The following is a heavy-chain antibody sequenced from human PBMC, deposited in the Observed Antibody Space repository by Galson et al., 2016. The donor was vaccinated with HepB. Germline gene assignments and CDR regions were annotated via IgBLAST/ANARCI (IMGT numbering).Heavy chain of an antibody. V-gene: IGHV4-39*01. CDR3: ARHGDGFRSASGVY. Sequence: SETLSLTCTVSGGSITRSGYYWGWVRQTPGNGLEWIGSVHYNVSAYYNPSLQSRLTISVDTSKNQFSLRLNSVTAADTAVYYCARHGDGFRSASGVYWGRGILVSVSS. D-gene: IGHD2-21*02. CDR2: VHYNVSA. CDR1: GGSITRSGYY. J-gene: IGHJ4*02.